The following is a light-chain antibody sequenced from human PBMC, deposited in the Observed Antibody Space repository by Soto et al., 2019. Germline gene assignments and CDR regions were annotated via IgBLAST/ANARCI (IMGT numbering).Light chain of an antibody. CDR1: QSVNTY. Sequence: EIVMTQSPATLSVSPGERATLSCRASQSVNTYLAWYQQKPGQAPRLLIYGASTRATGVPARFNGSGSGTEFTLTITSLQSEDFATYSCQQYNSWPRTFGHGTKV. J-gene: IGKJ1*01. CDR3: QQYNSWPRT. CDR2: GAS. V-gene: IGKV3-15*01.